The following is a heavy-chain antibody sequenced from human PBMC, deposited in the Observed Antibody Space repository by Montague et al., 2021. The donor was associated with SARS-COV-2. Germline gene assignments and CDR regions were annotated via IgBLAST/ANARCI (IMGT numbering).Heavy chain of an antibody. CDR3: ARTIVVVSAASRYFDL. CDR1: GGSTSSYY. D-gene: IGHD2-2*01. V-gene: IGHV4-59*01. Sequence: SETLSLTCTVSGGSTSSYYWSWIRQPLGKGLEWIGCIYYSGSTNYNSSLKSRVTISVDTSKTQFSLKLNSVTAADTAVYYCARTIVVVSAASRYFDLWGRGALVTVSS. CDR2: IYYSGST. J-gene: IGHJ2*01.